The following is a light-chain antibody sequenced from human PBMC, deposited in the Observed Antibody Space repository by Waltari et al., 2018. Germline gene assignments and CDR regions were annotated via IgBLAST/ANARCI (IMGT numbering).Light chain of an antibody. CDR2: DAS. CDR1: QRISTTY. Sequence: EIVLTQSPGTLSLSPGESATLSCRARQRISTTYLAWYQQNPGHTPRLLTYDASSRATGIPDRFRGSGSGTDFTRTVSRVEPEDFAVYYCQQYGHSPPYTFGQGTKLEIK. J-gene: IGKJ2*01. V-gene: IGKV3-20*01. CDR3: QQYGHSPPYT.